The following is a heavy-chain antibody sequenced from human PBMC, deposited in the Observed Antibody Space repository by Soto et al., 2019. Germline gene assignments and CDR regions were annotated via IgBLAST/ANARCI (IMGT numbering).Heavy chain of an antibody. D-gene: IGHD3-9*01. J-gene: IGHJ3*02. V-gene: IGHV1-18*01. Sequence: QVQLVQSGAEVKKPGASVKVSCKASGYTFTSYGISWVRQAPGQGLEWMGWISAYNGNTNYAQKLQGRVTMTTDTSTSTAYMELRSLRSDDTAVYYCARDPRPVYFDWSDDAFDIWGQGTMVTVSS. CDR1: GYTFTSYG. CDR3: ARDPRPVYFDWSDDAFDI. CDR2: ISAYNGNT.